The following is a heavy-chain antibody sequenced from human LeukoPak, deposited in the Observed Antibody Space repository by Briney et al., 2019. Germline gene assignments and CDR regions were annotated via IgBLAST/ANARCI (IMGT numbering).Heavy chain of an antibody. CDR2: IQYDGSDK. CDR1: GFTFGSSG. V-gene: IGHV3-30*02. CDR3: AKEIPLHPFDY. J-gene: IGHJ4*02. Sequence: GGSLRLSCAASGFTFGSSGMHWVRQAPGKGLEWVAFIQYDGSDKFYADSVKGRFTISRDNSKNTLHLQMNGLRPEDTAMYYCAKEIPLHPFDYWGQGTLVTVSS. D-gene: IGHD2-2*02.